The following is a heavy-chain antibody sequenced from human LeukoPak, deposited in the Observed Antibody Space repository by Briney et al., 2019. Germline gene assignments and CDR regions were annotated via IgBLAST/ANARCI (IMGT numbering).Heavy chain of an antibody. D-gene: IGHD3-10*01. CDR2: ISGSGGST. Sequence: GGSLRLSCAASGFTFSSYAMSWVRQAPGKGLEWVSAISGSGGSTYYADSVKGRFTISRDNSKNTLYLQMNSLRAEDTAVYYCARDMESAVVRGAGSYFDYWGQGTLVTVSS. J-gene: IGHJ4*02. CDR3: ARDMESAVVRGAGSYFDY. CDR1: GFTFSSYA. V-gene: IGHV3-23*01.